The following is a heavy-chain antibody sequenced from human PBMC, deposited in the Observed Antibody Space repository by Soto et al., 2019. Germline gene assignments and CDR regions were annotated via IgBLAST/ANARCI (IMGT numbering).Heavy chain of an antibody. V-gene: IGHV3-30*18. D-gene: IGHD3-3*01. CDR2: ISYDGRSE. J-gene: IGHJ4*02. Sequence: QVQLVESGGGVVQPGRSLRLSCAAFGFNFSNFAIHWVRQAPGKGLEWVALISYDGRSEYYADSVKGRFTISRDNAQNTLFLQMNSLRPEDTAVYYCAKEKGSYYDFWSGPDFWGQGTPVTVTS. CDR3: AKEKGSYYDFWSGPDF. CDR1: GFNFSNFA.